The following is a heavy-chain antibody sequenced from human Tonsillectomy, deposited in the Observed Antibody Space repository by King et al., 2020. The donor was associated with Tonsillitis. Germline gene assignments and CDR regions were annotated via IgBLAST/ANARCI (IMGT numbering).Heavy chain of an antibody. Sequence: VQLVESGGGVVQPGRSLRLSCAASGFTFTTYAIHWVRQAPGKGLEWVAVVSFDGNNKYYADSVKGRLTVSRDNSKNTLYLQVNSLRAEDTAVYFCARDMGERGYGSGWPLLYWGQGTLVTVSS. CDR2: VSFDGNNK. CDR3: ARDMGERGYGSGWPLLY. D-gene: IGHD6-19*01. CDR1: GFTFTTYA. J-gene: IGHJ4*02. V-gene: IGHV3-30-3*01.